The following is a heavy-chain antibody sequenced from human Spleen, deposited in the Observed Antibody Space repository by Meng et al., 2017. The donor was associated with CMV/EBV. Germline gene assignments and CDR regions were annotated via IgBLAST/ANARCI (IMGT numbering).Heavy chain of an antibody. CDR1: GFTFDDYA. D-gene: IGHD7-27*01. CDR2: ITWNSGRI. CDR3: AKDSNLGYFDF. J-gene: IGHJ4*02. V-gene: IGHV3-9*01. Sequence: SLKISCEASGFTFDDYAMHWVRQAPGKGLEWVSSITWNSGRIAYADSIKGRFTISRDNAKNALYLQMNSLRAEDTALYFCAKDSNLGYFDFWGQGTLVTVSS.